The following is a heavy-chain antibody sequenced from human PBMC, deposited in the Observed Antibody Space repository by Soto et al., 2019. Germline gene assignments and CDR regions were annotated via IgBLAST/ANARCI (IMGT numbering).Heavy chain of an antibody. D-gene: IGHD2-15*01. CDR2: INSDGSST. Sequence: GGSLRLSCAASGFTFSSYWMHWVRQAPGKGLVWVSRINSDGSSTSYADSVKGRFTISRDNAKNTLYLQMNSLRAEDTAVYYCSRGGDCSGGSCYSRKYYYYYMDVWGKGTTVTVSS. J-gene: IGHJ6*03. CDR3: SRGGDCSGGSCYSRKYYYYYMDV. V-gene: IGHV3-74*01. CDR1: GFTFSSYW.